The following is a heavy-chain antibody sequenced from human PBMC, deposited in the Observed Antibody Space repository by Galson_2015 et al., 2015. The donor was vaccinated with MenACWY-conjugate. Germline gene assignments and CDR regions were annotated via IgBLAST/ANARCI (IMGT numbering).Heavy chain of an antibody. V-gene: IGHV1-18*01. Sequence: SVKVSCKASGYTFTTCGISWVRQARGQGLEWVGWVGTNHGTGKYGDTNYAQKFRDRVTLTADTSTSTAYLELRSLRSDDSAVYFCARDWCCPSGGCYNCLDPWGQGSLVTVSS. CDR2: VGTNHGTGKYGDT. CDR3: ARDWCCPSGGCYNCLDP. CDR1: GYTFTTCG. D-gene: IGHD2-15*01. J-gene: IGHJ5*02.